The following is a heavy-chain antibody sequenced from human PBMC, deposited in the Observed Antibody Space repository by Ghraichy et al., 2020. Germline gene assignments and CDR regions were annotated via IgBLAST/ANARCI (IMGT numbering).Heavy chain of an antibody. CDR1: GGSISSSSYY. V-gene: IGHV4-39*01. Sequence: SETLSLTCTVSGGSISSSSYYWGWIRQPPGKGLEWIGSIYYSGSTYYNPSLKSRVTISVDTSKNQFSLKLSSVTAADTAVYYCAGLDYGDYSSDYWGQGTLVTVSS. CDR3: AGLDYGDYSSDY. J-gene: IGHJ4*02. D-gene: IGHD4-17*01. CDR2: IYYSGST.